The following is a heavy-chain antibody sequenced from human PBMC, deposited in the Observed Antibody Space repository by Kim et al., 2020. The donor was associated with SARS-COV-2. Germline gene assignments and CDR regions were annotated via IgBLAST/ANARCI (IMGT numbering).Heavy chain of an antibody. Sequence: SETLSLTCTVSGGSISSSSYYWGWIRQPPGKGLEWIGSIYYSGSTYYNPSLKSRVTISVDTSKNQFSLKLSYVTAADTAVYYCARHVGSGGNFQHWGQGTLVTVSS. D-gene: IGHD3-16*01. CDR2: IYYSGST. CDR1: GGSISSSSYY. V-gene: IGHV4-39*01. CDR3: ARHVGSGGNFQH. J-gene: IGHJ1*01.